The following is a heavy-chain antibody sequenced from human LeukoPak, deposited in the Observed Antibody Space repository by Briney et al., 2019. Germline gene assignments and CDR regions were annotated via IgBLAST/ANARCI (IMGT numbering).Heavy chain of an antibody. CDR2: IYYSGST. V-gene: IGHV4-59*01. J-gene: IGHJ4*02. CDR1: GGPISSYY. CDR3: ARVGYDSSGYNRYDY. D-gene: IGHD3-22*01. Sequence: SETLSLTCTVSGGPISSYYWSWIRQPPGKGLEWIGYIYYSGSTNYNPSLKSRVTISVDTSKNQFSLKLSSVTAADTAVYYCARVGYDSSGYNRYDYWGQGTLVTVSS.